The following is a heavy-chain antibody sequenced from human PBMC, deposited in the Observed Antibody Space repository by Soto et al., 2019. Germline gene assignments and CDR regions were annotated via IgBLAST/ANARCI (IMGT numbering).Heavy chain of an antibody. D-gene: IGHD5-12*01. CDR2: IIPIFGTA. Sequence: ASVKVSCKASGGTFSSYAISWVRQAPGQGLEWMGGIIPIFGTANYAQKFQGRVTITADESTSTAYMELSSLRSEDTAVYCCARDYGRDGYNYSYFDYWGQGTLVTVSS. V-gene: IGHV1-69*13. CDR3: ARDYGRDGYNYSYFDY. CDR1: GGTFSSYA. J-gene: IGHJ4*02.